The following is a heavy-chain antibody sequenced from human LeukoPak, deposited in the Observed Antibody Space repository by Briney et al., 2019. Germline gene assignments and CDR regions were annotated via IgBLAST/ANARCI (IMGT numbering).Heavy chain of an antibody. V-gene: IGHV3-74*01. D-gene: IGHD3-10*01. Sequence: GGSLRLSCVASGFTFSNYWMHWVRQAPGKGLIWVSRINSDESDTTYADSVKGRFTISRDNAKNMLYLQMNSLRAEDTAVYYCARLRTYGSDYWGQGTLVTVSS. CDR2: INSDESDT. CDR1: GFTFSNYW. J-gene: IGHJ4*02. CDR3: ARLRTYGSDY.